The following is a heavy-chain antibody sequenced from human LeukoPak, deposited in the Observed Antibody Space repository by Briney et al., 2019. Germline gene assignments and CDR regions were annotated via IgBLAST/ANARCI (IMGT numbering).Heavy chain of an antibody. CDR1: GGSISSRSCY. CDR3: VNSSPGGGWLVSGNFDY. Sequence: SETLSLTCTVSGGSISSRSCYWGWIRQPPGKGLEWIGSIYYSGSTYYNPSLKSRVTISVDTSKNQFSLKLSSVTAADTAVYYCVNSSPGGGWLVSGNFDYWGQGTLVTVSS. CDR2: IYYSGST. J-gene: IGHJ4*02. V-gene: IGHV4-39*01. D-gene: IGHD6-19*01.